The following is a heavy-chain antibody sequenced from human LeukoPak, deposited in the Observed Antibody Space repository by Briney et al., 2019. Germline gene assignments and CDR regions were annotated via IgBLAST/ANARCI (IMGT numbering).Heavy chain of an antibody. D-gene: IGHD3-10*01. CDR1: GYTFTSYG. Sequence: ASVKVSCKAPGYTFTSYGVSWVRQAPGRGLEWMGWISAYNGNTNYAQKLQGRVTMTTDTSTSTAYMELRSLRSDDTAVYYCARAGNYYGSGSYRNWFDPWGQGTLVTVSS. J-gene: IGHJ5*02. CDR3: ARAGNYYGSGSYRNWFDP. CDR2: ISAYNGNT. V-gene: IGHV1-18*01.